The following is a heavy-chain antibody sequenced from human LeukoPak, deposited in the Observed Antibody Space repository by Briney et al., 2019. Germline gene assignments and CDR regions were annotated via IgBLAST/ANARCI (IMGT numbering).Heavy chain of an antibody. CDR1: GFTFSNYS. CDR3: ARSPSYWYFDL. CDR2: ISSTSTTI. V-gene: IGHV3-48*02. Sequence: GRSLTLSCAASGFTFSNYSVNWARQAPGKGLEWLSYISSTSTTINHTDSVKGRFTISRDNAKNSLYLQMTSLRDEDTAVYYCARSPSYWYFDLWGRGTLVTVSS. J-gene: IGHJ2*01.